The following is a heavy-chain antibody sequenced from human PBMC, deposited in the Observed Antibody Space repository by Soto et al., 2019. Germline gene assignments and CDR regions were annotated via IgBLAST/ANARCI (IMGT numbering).Heavy chain of an antibody. D-gene: IGHD2-15*01. Sequence: GGSLRLSCAASGFTFSSYSMNWVRQAPGKGLEWVSSISSSSSYIYYADSVKGRFTISRDNSKNTLYLQMYSLRAEDTAVYYCARDYLVIPHRVIDYWGQGTLVTVSS. J-gene: IGHJ4*02. CDR3: ARDYLVIPHRVIDY. V-gene: IGHV3-21*01. CDR2: ISSSSSYI. CDR1: GFTFSSYS.